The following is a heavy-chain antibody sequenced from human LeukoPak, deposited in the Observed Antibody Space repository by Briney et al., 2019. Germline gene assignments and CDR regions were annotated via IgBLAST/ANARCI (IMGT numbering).Heavy chain of an antibody. CDR2: INHSGST. V-gene: IGHV4-39*07. CDR3: AEVLGQQQPDAFDI. Sequence: SETLSLTCTVSGGSFSSSSYYWGWIRQPPGKGLEWIGEINHSGSTNYNPSLKSRVTISVDTSKNQFSLKLSSVTAADTAVYYCAEVLGQQQPDAFDIWGQGTMVTVSS. CDR1: GGSFSSSSYY. D-gene: IGHD6-13*01. J-gene: IGHJ3*02.